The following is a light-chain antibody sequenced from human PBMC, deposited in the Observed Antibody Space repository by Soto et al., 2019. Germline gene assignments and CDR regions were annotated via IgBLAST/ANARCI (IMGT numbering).Light chain of an antibody. CDR1: QTIANF. CDR2: AAS. Sequence: DIPMTQSPSSLSASVGDRVTITCRASQTIANFLNWYQQKPGKAPKLLIYAASSLQVGVPSRFSGSGSGTDFTLTISSLRREDFATYYCQQSFSTSEWTFGQGTRVDMK. J-gene: IGKJ1*01. CDR3: QQSFSTSEWT. V-gene: IGKV1-39*01.